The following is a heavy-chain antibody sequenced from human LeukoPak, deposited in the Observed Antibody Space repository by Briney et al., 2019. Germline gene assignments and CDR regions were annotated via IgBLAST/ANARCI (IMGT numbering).Heavy chain of an antibody. Sequence: SETLSLTCTVSGGSASSSSYYWGWIRQPPGKGLEWIGSIYYSGSTYYNASLKSRVTISVDTSKNQFSLKLSSVTAADTAVYYCARSSGIAAAHKYWGQGTLVTVSS. J-gene: IGHJ4*02. D-gene: IGHD6-13*01. V-gene: IGHV4-39*01. CDR1: GGSASSSSYY. CDR3: ARSSGIAAAHKY. CDR2: IYYSGST.